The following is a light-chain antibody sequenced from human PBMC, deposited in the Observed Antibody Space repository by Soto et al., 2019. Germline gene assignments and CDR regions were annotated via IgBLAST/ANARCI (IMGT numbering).Light chain of an antibody. Sequence: IALTQSPGTLSLSPGERATLSCRASQSVSSSYLAWYQQKPGQAPRLLIYGASSRATGIPDRFSGSGSGTDFTLTISRLESEDCAVYYCQQYGSSPCTFGQGTKVDIK. CDR3: QQYGSSPCT. J-gene: IGKJ2*02. V-gene: IGKV3-20*01. CDR2: GAS. CDR1: QSVSSSY.